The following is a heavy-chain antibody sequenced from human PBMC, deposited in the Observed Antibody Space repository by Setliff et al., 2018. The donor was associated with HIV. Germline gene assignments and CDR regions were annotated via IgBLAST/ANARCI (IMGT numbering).Heavy chain of an antibody. CDR1: GFTFSNYG. D-gene: IGHD6-13*01. V-gene: IGHV3-30*02. CDR2: IRYDGSDK. J-gene: IGHJ4*02. CDR3: AKDRILDGSSWYYLDY. Sequence: PGGSLRLSCAASGFTFSNYGMHWVRQAPGKGLEWVAFIRYDGSDKYYVDSVKGRFTVSRDNSKNTLYLQMNSLRPEDTALYYCAKDRILDGSSWYYLDYWGQGTLVTVSS.